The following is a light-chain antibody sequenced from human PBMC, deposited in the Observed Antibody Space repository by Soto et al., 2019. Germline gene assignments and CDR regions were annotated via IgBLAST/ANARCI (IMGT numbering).Light chain of an antibody. J-gene: IGKJ1*01. CDR2: KAS. CDR1: QSINNR. Sequence: IQVTKSPSPLAASLRXKXXTXXLASQSINNRLAWYQQMPGKAPNLLIYKASTLKSGVPSRFSGSGSGTEFTLTISSLQPDDFATYYCQHYNSYSEAFGQGTKVDI. CDR3: QHYNSYSEA. V-gene: IGKV1-5*03.